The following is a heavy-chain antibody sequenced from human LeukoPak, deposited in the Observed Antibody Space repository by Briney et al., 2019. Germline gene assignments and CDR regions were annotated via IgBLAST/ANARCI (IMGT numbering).Heavy chain of an antibody. D-gene: IGHD6-19*01. Sequence: PGGSLRLSCAASGFTVSSNYMSWVRRAPGKGLQWVSVIYSGGSTYYADSVKGRFTISRDSSKNTLYLQMNSLRAEDTAVYYCARGTSSGWYGNYWGQGTLVTVSS. V-gene: IGHV3-53*01. CDR3: ARGTSSGWYGNY. CDR2: IYSGGST. CDR1: GFTVSSNY. J-gene: IGHJ4*02.